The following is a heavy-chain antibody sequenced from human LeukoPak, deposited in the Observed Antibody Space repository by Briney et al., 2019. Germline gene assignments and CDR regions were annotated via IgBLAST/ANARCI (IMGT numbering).Heavy chain of an antibody. J-gene: IGHJ4*02. V-gene: IGHV3-7*03. D-gene: IGHD4-17*01. CDR3: ARGPNYGARTDYLDY. Sequence: GGSLRLSCLASGFTFSSHWMNWVRQAPGKGLEWVANIKQGGREKNYVDSVKGRFTVSRDDAMNSLYLRMNSLGAEDTAIYYCARGPNYGARTDYLDYWGQGTLVTVSS. CDR1: GFTFSSHW. CDR2: IKQGGREK.